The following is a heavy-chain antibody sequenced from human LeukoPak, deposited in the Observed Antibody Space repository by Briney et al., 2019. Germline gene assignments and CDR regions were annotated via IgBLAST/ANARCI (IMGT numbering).Heavy chain of an antibody. D-gene: IGHD5-18*01. CDR2: ISSSSSYI. CDR3: ARGVGGYSYVPFDY. J-gene: IGHJ4*02. Sequence: PGGSLRLSCAASAFTFSSDSMNWVRQAPGKGLEWVSSISSSSSYIYYADSVKGRFTISRDNAKNSLYLQMNSLSAEDTAVYYCARGVGGYSYVPFDYWGQGTLVTVSS. V-gene: IGHV3-21*01. CDR1: AFTFSSDS.